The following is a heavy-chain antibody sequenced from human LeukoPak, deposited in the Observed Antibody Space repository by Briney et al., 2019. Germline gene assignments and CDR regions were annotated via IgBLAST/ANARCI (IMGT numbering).Heavy chain of an antibody. Sequence: GGSLRLSCEASGFTFSTFWMHWVRQAPGKELVYVSRINPDGSSTSYADSVKGRFTISRDNAKNTLYLQMNSLRVEDKAVYSCAITTYSTAWIFFWGQGTLVTVSS. D-gene: IGHD2-2*03. CDR3: AITTYSTAWIFF. CDR1: GFTFSTFW. CDR2: INPDGSST. J-gene: IGHJ4*02. V-gene: IGHV3-74*01.